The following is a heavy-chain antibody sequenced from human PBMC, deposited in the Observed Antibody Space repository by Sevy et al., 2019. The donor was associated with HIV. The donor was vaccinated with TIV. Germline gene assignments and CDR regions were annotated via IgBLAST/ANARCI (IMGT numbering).Heavy chain of an antibody. J-gene: IGHJ4*02. V-gene: IGHV3-15*01. CDR1: GFTFSNAW. D-gene: IGHD2-8*01. Sequence: GGSLRLSCAASGFTFSNAWMSWVRQAPGKGLEWVGRIKSKTDGGTTDYAAPVKGRFTISRDDSKNTLYLQMNSLKTEDTAVYYCTTFDIVLMVHARDYWGQGTLVTVSS. CDR3: TTFDIVLMVHARDY. CDR2: IKSKTDGGTT.